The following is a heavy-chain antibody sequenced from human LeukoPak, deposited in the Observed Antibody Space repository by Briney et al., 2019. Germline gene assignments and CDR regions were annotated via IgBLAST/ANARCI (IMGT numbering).Heavy chain of an antibody. D-gene: IGHD2-2*01. V-gene: IGHV1-2*02. J-gene: IGHJ3*02. CDR1: GYTFTGYF. Sequence: ASVKVSCKASGYTFTGYFMHWVRQAPGQGLEWMGWINPNSGGTNYAQKFQGRVTMTRDTSISTAYMELSRLRSDDTAVYYCARAGQLYDAFDIWGQGTMVTVSS. CDR3: ARAGQLYDAFDI. CDR2: INPNSGGT.